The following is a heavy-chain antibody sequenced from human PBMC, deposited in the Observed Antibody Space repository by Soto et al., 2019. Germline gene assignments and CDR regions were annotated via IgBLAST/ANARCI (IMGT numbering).Heavy chain of an antibody. V-gene: IGHV4-39*01. CDR2: IYYSGST. J-gene: IGHJ6*02. Sequence: SETLSLTCTVSGGSISSSSYYWGWIRQPPGKGLEWIGSIYYSGSTYYNPSLKSRVTISVDTSKNQFSLKLSSVAAADTAVYYCLLIPAAAGYYYGMDVWGQGTTVTVSS. CDR3: LLIPAAAGYYYGMDV. D-gene: IGHD2-2*01. CDR1: GGSISSSSYY.